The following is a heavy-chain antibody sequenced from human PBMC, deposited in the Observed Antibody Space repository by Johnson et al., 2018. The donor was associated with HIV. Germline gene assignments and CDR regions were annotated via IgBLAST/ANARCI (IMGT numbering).Heavy chain of an antibody. V-gene: IGHV3-66*01. CDR3: AKDLPSGWDGGDAFDI. CDR1: GITVSSSY. Sequence: VQLVESGGGLVQPGGSLRLSCAASGITVSSSYMSWVRQAPGKGLEWVSVIYSGGNTYYADSVRGRFTISRDNSKNTLYLQMNSLRAEDTAVYYCAKDLPSGWDGGDAFDIWGQGTMVTVSS. CDR2: IYSGGNT. D-gene: IGHD6-19*01. J-gene: IGHJ3*02.